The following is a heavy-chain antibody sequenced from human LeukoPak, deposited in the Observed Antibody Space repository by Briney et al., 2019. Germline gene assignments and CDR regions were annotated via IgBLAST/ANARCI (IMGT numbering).Heavy chain of an antibody. Sequence: QTGGSLRLSCAASGFTFSSYAMSWVRQAPGKGLEWVSAISGSGGSTYYADSVKGRFTISRDNSKNTLYLQMNSLRAEHTAVYYCAKGETRGWSDPFDYWGQGTLVTVSS. D-gene: IGHD6-19*01. CDR3: AKGETRGWSDPFDY. CDR1: GFTFSSYA. V-gene: IGHV3-23*01. J-gene: IGHJ4*02. CDR2: ISGSGGST.